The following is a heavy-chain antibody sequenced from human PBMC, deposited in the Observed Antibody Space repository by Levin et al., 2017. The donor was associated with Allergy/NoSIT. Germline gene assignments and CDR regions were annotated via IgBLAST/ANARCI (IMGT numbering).Heavy chain of an antibody. J-gene: IGHJ3*02. CDR3: ASSMVRGVIGAFDI. CDR2: INPNSGGT. V-gene: IGHV1-2*02. D-gene: IGHD3-10*01. Sequence: ASVKVSCKASGYTFTGYYMHWVRQAPGQGLEWMGWINPNSGGTNYAQKFQGRVTMTRDTSISTAYMELSRLRSDDTAVYYCASSMVRGVIGAFDIWGQGTMVTVSS. CDR1: GYTFTGYY.